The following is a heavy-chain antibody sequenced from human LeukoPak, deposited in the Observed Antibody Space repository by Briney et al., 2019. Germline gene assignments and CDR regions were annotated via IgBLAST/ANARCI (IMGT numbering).Heavy chain of an antibody. CDR1: GFSFSSYS. J-gene: IGHJ4*02. Sequence: GGSLRLSCVASGFSFSSYSMNWVRQAPGKGLEWVSYISSSSSTIYYADSVKGRFTISRDNAKNSLYLKMNSLRVEDTAVYYCARDLGVYSRYYFDYWGQGTLVTVSS. CDR2: ISSSSSTI. D-gene: IGHD2-8*01. CDR3: ARDLGVYSRYYFDY. V-gene: IGHV3-48*01.